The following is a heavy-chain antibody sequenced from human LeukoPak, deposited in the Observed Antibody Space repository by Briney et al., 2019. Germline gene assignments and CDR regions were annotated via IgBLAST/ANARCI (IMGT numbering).Heavy chain of an antibody. CDR1: GFTFSSYG. J-gene: IGHJ4*02. CDR3: ARGGRGYGTWKDYFDY. V-gene: IGHV3-33*01. Sequence: GGSLRLSCAAPGFTFSSYGMHWVRQAPGKGLEWVAVIWHDGNNKYYAESVKGRFTISRDNSKNTLYLQINSLRAEETAVYYCARGGRGYGTWKDYFDYWGQGTLVTVSS. CDR2: IWHDGNNK. D-gene: IGHD1-1*01.